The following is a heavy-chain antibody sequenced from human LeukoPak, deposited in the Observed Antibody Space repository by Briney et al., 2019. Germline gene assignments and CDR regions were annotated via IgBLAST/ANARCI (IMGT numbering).Heavy chain of an antibody. D-gene: IGHD3-10*01. J-gene: IGHJ4*02. CDR3: ATPLSTGEFVDY. Sequence: ASVKVSCKVSGYTLTELSMHWVRQAPGKGLEWMGGFYPEDGETIYAQKFQGRVTMTEDTSTDTAYMELSSLRSEDTAVYYCATPLSTGEFVDYWGQGTLVTVSS. V-gene: IGHV1-24*01. CDR2: FYPEDGET. CDR1: GYTLTELS.